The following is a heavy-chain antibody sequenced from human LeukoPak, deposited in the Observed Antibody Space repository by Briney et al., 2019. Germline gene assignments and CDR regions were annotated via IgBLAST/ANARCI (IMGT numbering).Heavy chain of an antibody. J-gene: IGHJ4*02. CDR2: ISYDGSNK. CDR3: AKDVAAKWGYFDY. D-gene: IGHD6-19*01. CDR1: GFIFSNFT. V-gene: IGHV3-30-3*01. Sequence: QPGRSLRLSCAASGFIFSNFTMHWVRQAPGKGLDWVAVISYDGSNKFYADSVKGRFTISRDNSKNTLYLQMNSLRAEDTAVYYCAKDVAAKWGYFDYWGQGTLVTVSS.